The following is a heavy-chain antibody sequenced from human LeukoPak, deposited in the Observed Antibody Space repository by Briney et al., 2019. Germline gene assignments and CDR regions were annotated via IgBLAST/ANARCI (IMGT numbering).Heavy chain of an antibody. CDR3: ARSGRYCSGGSCYYY. D-gene: IGHD2-15*01. CDR1: GGSFSGYY. J-gene: IGHJ4*02. CDR2: INHSGST. Sequence: SETLSLTCAVYGGSFSGYYWSWIRQPPGKGLEWIGEINHSGSTNYNPSLKSRVTISVDTSKNQFSLKLSSVTAADTAVYYCARSGRYCSGGSCYYYWGQGTLVTVSS. V-gene: IGHV4-34*01.